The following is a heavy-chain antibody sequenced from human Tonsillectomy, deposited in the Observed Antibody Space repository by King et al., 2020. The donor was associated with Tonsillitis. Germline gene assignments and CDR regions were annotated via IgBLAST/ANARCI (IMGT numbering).Heavy chain of an antibody. Sequence: VQLQQSGPGLVNPSQTLSLTCAISGDRVSRNNVAWNWIRQSPSRGLEWLGGTYYSYGWFYDFAVSVESRITINPDTSRNQFSLQLNSVTPEDTAVYYWARGTGWPDFDYWGQGTLVTVSS. V-gene: IGHV6-1*01. CDR2: TYYSYGWFY. J-gene: IGHJ4*02. CDR3: ARGTGWPDFDY. D-gene: IGHD3/OR15-3a*01. CDR1: GDRVSRNNVA.